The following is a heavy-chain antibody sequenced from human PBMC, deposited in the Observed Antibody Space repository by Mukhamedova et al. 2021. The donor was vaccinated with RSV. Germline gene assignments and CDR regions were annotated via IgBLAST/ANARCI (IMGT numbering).Heavy chain of an antibody. CDR2: ISATGGNT. Sequence: VRQVPGKGLEGVAAISATGGNTYYADSVKGRFTISRDNSKNTVYLQMDSPRAEDTAVYYCAKQIGSCGGGSCYFDSWGQGTLVTV. CDR3: AKQIGSCGGGSCYFDS. V-gene: IGHV3-23*01. D-gene: IGHD2-15*01. J-gene: IGHJ4*02.